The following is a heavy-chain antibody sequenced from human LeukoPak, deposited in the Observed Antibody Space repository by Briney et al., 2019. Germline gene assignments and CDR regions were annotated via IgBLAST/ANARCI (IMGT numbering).Heavy chain of an antibody. V-gene: IGHV3-43*01. CDR1: GFTFDDYT. Sequence: GGSLRLSCAASGFTFDDYTMHWVRQAPGKGLEWVPLISWDGGSTYYADSVKGRFTISRDNSKNSLYLQMNSLRTEDTALYYCAKTPNSSSWYGGFDYWGQGTLVTVSS. CDR2: ISWDGGST. CDR3: AKTPNSSSWYGGFDY. J-gene: IGHJ4*02. D-gene: IGHD6-13*01.